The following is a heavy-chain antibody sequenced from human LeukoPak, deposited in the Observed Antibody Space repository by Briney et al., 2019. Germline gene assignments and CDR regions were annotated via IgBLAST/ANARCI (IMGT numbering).Heavy chain of an antibody. Sequence: GGSLRLSCAASGFTFDDYGMSWFRQAPGKGLEWVSGINWNGGSTGYADSVTGRFTISRDNAKNSLYLQMNSLRAEDTALYYCARGTLKAAATDFDYWGQGTLVTVSS. J-gene: IGHJ4*02. V-gene: IGHV3-20*04. D-gene: IGHD6-13*01. CDR1: GFTFDDYG. CDR3: ARGTLKAAATDFDY. CDR2: INWNGGST.